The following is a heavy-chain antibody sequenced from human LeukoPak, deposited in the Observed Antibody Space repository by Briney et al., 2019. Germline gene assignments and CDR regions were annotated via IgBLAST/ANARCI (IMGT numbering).Heavy chain of an antibody. D-gene: IGHD6-13*01. CDR3: ARGPRCAAAAILY. J-gene: IGHJ4*02. V-gene: IGHV4-34*01. Sequence: SETLSLTCAVYGGSFSGYYWSWIRQPPGKGLEWIGEINHSGSTNYNPSLTSRVTISVDTSKNKCSLKLISLTAADTAVYYCARGPRCAAAAILYCGQGTLVTVSS. CDR1: GGSFSGYY. CDR2: INHSGST.